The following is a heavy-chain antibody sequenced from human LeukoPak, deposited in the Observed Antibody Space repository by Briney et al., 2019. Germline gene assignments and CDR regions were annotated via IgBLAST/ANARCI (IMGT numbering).Heavy chain of an antibody. CDR1: GFTFSSYA. J-gene: IGHJ4*02. V-gene: IGHV3-23*01. D-gene: IGHD3-10*01. Sequence: GGSLRLSCAASGFTFSSYAMSWVRQAPGKGLEWVSAISGSGGSTYYADSVKGRFTISRDNSKNTLYVQMNSLRAEDTAVYYCAQVPYRYYGSGSYQFDYWGQGTLVTVSS. CDR2: ISGSGGST. CDR3: AQVPYRYYGSGSYQFDY.